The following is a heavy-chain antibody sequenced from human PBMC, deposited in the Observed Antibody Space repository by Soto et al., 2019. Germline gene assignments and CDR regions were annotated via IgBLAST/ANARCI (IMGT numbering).Heavy chain of an antibody. V-gene: IGHV3-9*01. Sequence: PGRSLRLSCAASGFTFDDYAMHLVRQAPGKGLEWVSGISWNSGSIGYAHSVKGRFTISRDNAKNSLYLQMNSLRAEDTALYYCAKARGYGFDYWGQGSPVTVSS. CDR3: AKARGYGFDY. J-gene: IGHJ4*02. CDR2: ISWNSGSI. CDR1: GFTFDDYA. D-gene: IGHD5-18*01.